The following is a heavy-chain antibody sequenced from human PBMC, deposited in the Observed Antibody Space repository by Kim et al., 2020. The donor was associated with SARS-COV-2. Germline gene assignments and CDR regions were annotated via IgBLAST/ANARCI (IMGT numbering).Heavy chain of an antibody. CDR2: SNK. CDR3: ANLYHLMAFDI. D-gene: IGHD2-2*01. V-gene: IGHV3-30*02. J-gene: IGHJ3*02. Sequence: SNKYYATSVKDPITLSRDNSKKTVYLKMNSLRAEDTAVYYCANLYHLMAFDIWGKGTMVTVSS.